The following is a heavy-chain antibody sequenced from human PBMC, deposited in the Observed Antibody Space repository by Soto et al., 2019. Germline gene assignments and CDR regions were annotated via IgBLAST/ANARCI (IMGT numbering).Heavy chain of an antibody. J-gene: IGHJ3*02. CDR3: AKDGIRFLEWLYNAFDI. CDR2: ISGSGGST. CDR1: GFTFSSYA. Sequence: VGSLRLSCAASGFTFSSYAMSWVRQAPGKGLEWASAISGSGGSTYYADSVKGRFTISRDNSKNTLYLQMNSLRAEDTAVYYCAKDGIRFLEWLYNAFDIWGQGTMVTVSS. D-gene: IGHD3-3*01. V-gene: IGHV3-23*01.